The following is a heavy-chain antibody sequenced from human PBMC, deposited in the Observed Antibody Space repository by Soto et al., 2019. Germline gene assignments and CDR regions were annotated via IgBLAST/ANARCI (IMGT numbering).Heavy chain of an antibody. Sequence: PGGSLRLSCAASGFTFSSYAMSWVRQAPGKGLEWVSAISGSGGSTYYADSVRGRFTISRDNSKNTLYLQMNSLRAEDTAVYYCAKSARKQEWFHLGGWFDPWGQGTLVTVSS. J-gene: IGHJ5*02. CDR1: GFTFSSYA. D-gene: IGHD3-3*01. CDR2: ISGSGGST. V-gene: IGHV3-23*01. CDR3: AKSARKQEWFHLGGWFDP.